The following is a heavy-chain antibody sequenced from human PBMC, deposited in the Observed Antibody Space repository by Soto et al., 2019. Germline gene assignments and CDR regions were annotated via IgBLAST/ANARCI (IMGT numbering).Heavy chain of an antibody. J-gene: IGHJ3*02. V-gene: IGHV4-4*07. CDR1: VGSISSYY. CDR3: AKGRGSGSYFDI. D-gene: IGHD3-10*01. CDR2: IYTSGST. Sequence: SEALSLTCTVPVGSISSYYWSWIRQPAGKGLERIGRIYTSGSTNYNPSLKSRVTMSVDTSKNQFSLKLSSVTAADTAVYYCAKGRGSGSYFDIWGQGTMVTVSS.